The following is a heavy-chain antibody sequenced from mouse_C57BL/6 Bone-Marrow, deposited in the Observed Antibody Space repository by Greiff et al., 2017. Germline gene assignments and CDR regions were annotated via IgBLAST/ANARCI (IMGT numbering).Heavy chain of an antibody. V-gene: IGHV2-2*01. CDR2: IWSGGST. J-gene: IGHJ4*01. D-gene: IGHD2-4*01. Sequence: VKLMESGPGLVQPSQSLSITCTVSGFSFTSYGVHWVRQSPGKGLEWLGVIWSGGSTDYNAAFISRLSISKDNSKSQVFFKMNSLQADDTAIYYCARRDYDYEDYAMDYWGQGTSVTVSS. CDR3: ARRDYDYEDYAMDY. CDR1: GFSFTSYG.